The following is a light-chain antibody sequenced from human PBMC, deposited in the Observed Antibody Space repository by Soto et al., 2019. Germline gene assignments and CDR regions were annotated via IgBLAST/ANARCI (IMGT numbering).Light chain of an antibody. CDR1: SSNIGSNT. V-gene: IGLV1-44*01. Sequence: QSVLTQPPSASGTPGQRVTISCSGSSSNIGSNTVNWFQQLPGTAPKLLISSNDQRPSGVPDRFSGSKSGTSASLAISGLQSEDETDYYCAAWDESLNGYVFGTGTKVTVL. J-gene: IGLJ1*01. CDR3: AAWDESLNGYV. CDR2: SND.